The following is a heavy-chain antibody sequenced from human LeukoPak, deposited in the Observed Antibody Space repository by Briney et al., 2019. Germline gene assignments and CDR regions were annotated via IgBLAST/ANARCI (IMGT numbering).Heavy chain of an antibody. V-gene: IGHV3-30*03. Sequence: GGSLRLSCAASGFTFSSYGMHWVRQAPGKGLEWVAVISYDGSNKYYADSVKGRFTISRDNSNNTLYLQMNSQRAEDTAVYYCAAYGSGAPGGQGTLVTVSS. J-gene: IGHJ4*02. CDR2: ISYDGSNK. CDR1: GFTFSSYG. CDR3: AAYGSGAP. D-gene: IGHD6-19*01.